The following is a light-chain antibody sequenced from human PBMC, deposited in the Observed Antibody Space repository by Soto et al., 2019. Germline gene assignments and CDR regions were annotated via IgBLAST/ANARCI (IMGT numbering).Light chain of an antibody. CDR2: GAS. J-gene: IGKJ5*01. CDR3: QQYASTPIT. V-gene: IGKV3-20*01. CDR1: QSVSSSY. Sequence: SVRPHPRGTRSLSPGARATLSCRASQSVSSSYLAWYQQKPGQAPRLLIYGASSRATGIPDRFSGSGSGTDFTLTISRLEPEDFAVYYCQQYASTPITFGQGTRLEIK.